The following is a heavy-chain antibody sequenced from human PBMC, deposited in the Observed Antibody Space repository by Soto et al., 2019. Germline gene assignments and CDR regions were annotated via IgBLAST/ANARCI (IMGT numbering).Heavy chain of an antibody. D-gene: IGHD6-19*01. J-gene: IGHJ4*02. CDR3: ARSGSGSGWL. Sequence: QVQLQESGPGLVKPSETLSLTCTVSGGSVSSGHFYWSWIRQPPGKGLEWIGYIYYSGSTKYNPSLRSRVTISVDTSKHQFSLKLTSVTAADTAVYYCARSGSGSGWLGGQGTLVTVSS. CDR2: IYYSGST. V-gene: IGHV4-61*01. CDR1: GGSVSSGHFY.